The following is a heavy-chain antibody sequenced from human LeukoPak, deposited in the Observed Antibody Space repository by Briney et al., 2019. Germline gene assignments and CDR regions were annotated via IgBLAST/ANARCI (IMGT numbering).Heavy chain of an antibody. V-gene: IGHV4-4*07. Sequence: SETLSLTCTVSGDSISRYFWNWIRQPAGKGLEWIGRFHTSGSTNHNPSFKSRVTMSVDTSKNQFSLRLSSMTAADTAVYYCARGFLKAAADAFDIWGQGTMVTVSS. J-gene: IGHJ3*02. CDR1: GDSISRYF. CDR3: ARGFLKAAADAFDI. CDR2: FHTSGST. D-gene: IGHD6-13*01.